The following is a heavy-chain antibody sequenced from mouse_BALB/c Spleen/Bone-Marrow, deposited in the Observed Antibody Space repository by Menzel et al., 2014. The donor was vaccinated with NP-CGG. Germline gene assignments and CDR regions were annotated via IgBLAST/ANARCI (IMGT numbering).Heavy chain of an antibody. Sequence: QVQLQQPGAELVRPGASVKVSCKAPGYTFINYWINWVRQRPGQGLEWIGNIYPSDSYTNYNQKFKDKATLTVDKSSSTAYMQLSSPTSEDSAVYYCTRMYYNYYAMDYWGQGTSVTVSS. D-gene: IGHD1-3*01. CDR2: IYPSDSYT. J-gene: IGHJ4*01. CDR1: GYTFINYW. CDR3: TRMYYNYYAMDY. V-gene: IGHV1-69*02.